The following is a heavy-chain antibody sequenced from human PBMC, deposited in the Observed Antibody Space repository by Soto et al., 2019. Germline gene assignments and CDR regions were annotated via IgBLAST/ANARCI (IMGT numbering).Heavy chain of an antibody. CDR2: ISGSGGST. V-gene: IGHV3-23*01. CDR3: ANYESIAAAGSQFDY. CDR1: GFTFSSYA. D-gene: IGHD6-13*01. Sequence: EVQLLESGGGLVQPGGSLRLSCAASGFTFSSYAMSWVRQAPGKGLEWASAISGSGGSTYYADSVKGRFTISRDNSKNTLYLQMNSLRAEDTAVYYCANYESIAAAGSQFDYWGQGTLVTVSS. J-gene: IGHJ4*02.